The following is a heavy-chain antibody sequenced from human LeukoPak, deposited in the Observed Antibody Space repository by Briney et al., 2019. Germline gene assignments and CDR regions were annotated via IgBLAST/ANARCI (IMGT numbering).Heavy chain of an antibody. Sequence: GASVKVSCKASGYTFTTLGISLVRQAPGQGLEWMGWINTYNDNTKYAQKFQDRITVTADTSTSTVYMDLSSLRSDDTAVYYCAREYCLGGKCWDPDYWGQGTLVTVSS. V-gene: IGHV1-18*01. J-gene: IGHJ4*02. CDR3: AREYCLGGKCWDPDY. D-gene: IGHD2-15*01. CDR2: INTYNDNT. CDR1: GYTFTTLG.